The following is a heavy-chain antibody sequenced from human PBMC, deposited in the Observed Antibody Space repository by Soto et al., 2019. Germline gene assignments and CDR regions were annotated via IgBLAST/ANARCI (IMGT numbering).Heavy chain of an antibody. J-gene: IGHJ3*02. CDR1: GGTFISYA. CDR3: ARGVTYDDAFDI. Sequence: SVKVSCKDSGGTFISYAISWLRQAPGQGLEWMGGIIPIFGTANYAQKFQGRVTITADESTSTAYMELSSLRSEDTAVYYCARGVTYDDAFDIWGQGTMVTVSS. CDR2: IIPIFGTA. V-gene: IGHV1-69*13. D-gene: IGHD2-21*02.